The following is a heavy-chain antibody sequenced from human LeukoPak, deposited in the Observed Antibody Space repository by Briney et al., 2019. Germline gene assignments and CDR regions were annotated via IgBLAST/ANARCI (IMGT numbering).Heavy chain of an antibody. CDR2: INSDGSIT. CDR3: AKDQLLYGSGSYYYFDY. D-gene: IGHD3-10*01. CDR1: GFTFSDSW. V-gene: IGHV3-74*01. J-gene: IGHJ4*02. Sequence: GGSLRLSCAVSGFTFSDSWMHWVRQAPGKGLVWVSRINSDGSITAYADSVKGRFTISRDNSKNTLYLQMNSLRAEDTAVYYCAKDQLLYGSGSYYYFDYWGQGTLVTVSS.